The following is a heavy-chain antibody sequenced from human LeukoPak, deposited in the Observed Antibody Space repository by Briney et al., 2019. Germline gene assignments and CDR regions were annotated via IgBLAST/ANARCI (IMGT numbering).Heavy chain of an antibody. Sequence: ASVKVSCKASGYTFTSYAMNWVRQAPGQGLEWMGWINTNTGNPTYAQGFTGRFVFSLDTSVSTAYLQISSLKAEDTAVYYCARVGSSSWYLYYYYYMDVWGKGTTVTVSS. CDR3: ARVGSSSWYLYYYYYMDV. J-gene: IGHJ6*03. CDR2: INTNTGNP. V-gene: IGHV7-4-1*02. D-gene: IGHD6-13*01. CDR1: GYTFTSYA.